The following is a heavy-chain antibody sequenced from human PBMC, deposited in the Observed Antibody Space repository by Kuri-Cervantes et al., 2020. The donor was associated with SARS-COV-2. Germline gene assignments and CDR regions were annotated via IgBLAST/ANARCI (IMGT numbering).Heavy chain of an antibody. CDR2: IKQDGSEK. D-gene: IGHD1-26*01. V-gene: IGHV3-7*01. Sequence: GESLKISCAASGFTFSSYWMSWVRQAPGKGLEWVANIKQDGSEKYYVDSVKGRFTISRDNAKNSLYLQMNSLRAEDTAVYYCARGGGSYCADWGQGTLVTVSS. CDR1: GFTFSSYW. CDR3: ARGGGSYCAD. J-gene: IGHJ4*02.